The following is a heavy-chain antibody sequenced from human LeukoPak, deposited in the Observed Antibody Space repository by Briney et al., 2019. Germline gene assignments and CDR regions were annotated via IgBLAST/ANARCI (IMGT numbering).Heavy chain of an antibody. CDR2: ISGSGGST. CDR1: GLTFSSYA. Sequence: GGSLPVSCAASGLTFSSYAMSWVRQAPGKGLEWVSAISGSGGSTYYADSVKGRFTISRDNSKNTLYLQMNSLRAEDTAVYYCAKDADILTGFDYWGQGTLVTVSS. J-gene: IGHJ4*02. D-gene: IGHD3-9*01. V-gene: IGHV3-23*01. CDR3: AKDADILTGFDY.